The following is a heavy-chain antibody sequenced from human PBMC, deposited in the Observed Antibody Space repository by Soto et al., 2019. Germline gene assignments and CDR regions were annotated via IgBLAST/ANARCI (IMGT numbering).Heavy chain of an antibody. CDR2: ISGSGGST. J-gene: IGHJ4*02. D-gene: IGHD3-10*01. CDR1: GFTFSSYV. Sequence: EVQLLESGGGLVQPGGSLRLSCAASGFTFSSYVMSWVRQAPGKGLEWVSVISGSGGSTYYADSVKGRFTISRDNSKNTLYLQMNSLRAEDTAVYYCANLLWFGELSNWGQGTLVTVSS. CDR3: ANLLWFGELSN. V-gene: IGHV3-23*01.